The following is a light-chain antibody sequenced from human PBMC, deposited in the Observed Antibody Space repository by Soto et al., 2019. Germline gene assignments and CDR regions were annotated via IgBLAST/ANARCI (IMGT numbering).Light chain of an antibody. CDR1: QGISDY. Sequence: DIQMTQSPSSLSASVGDRVTITCRASQGISDYLAWYQQKPGKVPKLLIYDASTLQSGVPSRFSGSGSGTNFTLTISSLQPEDVATYYCQKYNSASFTFGPGTKVDIK. CDR3: QKYNSASFT. CDR2: DAS. V-gene: IGKV1-27*01. J-gene: IGKJ3*01.